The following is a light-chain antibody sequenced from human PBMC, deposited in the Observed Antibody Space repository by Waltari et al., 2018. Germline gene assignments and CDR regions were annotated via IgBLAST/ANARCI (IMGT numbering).Light chain of an antibody. CDR3: QQYYNTPVT. V-gene: IGKV4-1*01. CDR2: WAS. CDR1: ESVLYSSNNKTH. J-gene: IGKJ4*01. Sequence: DIVMTQSPESLAVSLGERATINCKTSESVLYSSNNKTHLAWYQQKPGQPPRLLLYWASTRESGVPDRFSGSGSATDFTLTVTSLQAEDVAVYYCQQYYNTPVTFGGGTKVEIK.